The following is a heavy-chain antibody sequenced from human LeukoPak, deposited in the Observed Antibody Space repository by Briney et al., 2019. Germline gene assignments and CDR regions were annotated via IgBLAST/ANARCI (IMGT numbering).Heavy chain of an antibody. CDR3: AKEGHASSGWSYGAFDI. Sequence: PGGSLRLSCAASGFTVSSNYMSWVRQAPGKGLEWVSVFYSGGSRYYADSVKGRLTISRDNSKNTLYLQMNSLRAEDTAVYYCAKEGHASSGWSYGAFDIWGQGTMVTVSS. D-gene: IGHD6-19*01. J-gene: IGHJ3*02. CDR1: GFTVSSNY. V-gene: IGHV3-53*05. CDR2: FYSGGSR.